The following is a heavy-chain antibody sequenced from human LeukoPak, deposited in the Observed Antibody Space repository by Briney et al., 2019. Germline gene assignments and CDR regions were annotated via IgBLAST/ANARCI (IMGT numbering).Heavy chain of an antibody. D-gene: IGHD2-15*01. CDR2: IYNGGST. Sequence: PGGSLRLSCAASGFTLSNYYMSWVRQAPGKGLEWISVIYNGGSTHYADSVKGRFASSRDKSNNTLFLQMNSLRAEDTAIYYCARVYGSSYYFDYWGQGTLVTVSS. J-gene: IGHJ4*02. V-gene: IGHV3-66*01. CDR3: ARVYGSSYYFDY. CDR1: GFTLSNYY.